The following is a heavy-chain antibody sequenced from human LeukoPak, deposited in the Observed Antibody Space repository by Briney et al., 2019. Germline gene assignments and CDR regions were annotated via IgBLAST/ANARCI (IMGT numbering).Heavy chain of an antibody. CDR1: GGSISSSSYY. V-gene: IGHV4-39*01. Sequence: SETLSLTCTVSGGSISSSSYYWGWIRQPPGTGLEWIGSIYYSGSTYYNPSLKSRVTISVDTSKNQFSLKLSSVTAADTAVYYCAHYYDSSGYYYVRGGDDAFDIWGQGTMVTVSS. CDR2: IYYSGST. CDR3: AHYYDSSGYYYVRGGDDAFDI. J-gene: IGHJ3*02. D-gene: IGHD3-22*01.